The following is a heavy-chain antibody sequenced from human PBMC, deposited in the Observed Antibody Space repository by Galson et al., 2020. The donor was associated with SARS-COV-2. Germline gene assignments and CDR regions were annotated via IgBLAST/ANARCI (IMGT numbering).Heavy chain of an antibody. Sequence: GGSLRLSCEASGFTFSSYAMSWVRQAPGKGLEWVSSISGSGESTYYADSMRGRFTIYSDNSRNTLFLQMNRLRAEDTAGYFCAKVPCYFSCRWFCLDVWGKGTTVTVSS. D-gene: IGHD3-10*01. V-gene: IGHV3-23*01. CDR2: ISGSGEST. CDR1: GFTFSSYA. CDR3: AKVPCYFSCRWFCLDV. J-gene: IGHJ6*04.